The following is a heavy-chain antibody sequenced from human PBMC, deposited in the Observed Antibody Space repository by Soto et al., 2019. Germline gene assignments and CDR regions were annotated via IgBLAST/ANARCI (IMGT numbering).Heavy chain of an antibody. Sequence: SETLSLTCTVSGGSISSYYWSWIRQPPGKGLEWIGYIYYSGSTNYNPSLKSRVTISVDTSKNQFSLKLRSVTAADTAVYYCARDRGVRGVMDYYYYYYMDVWGKGTTVTVSS. CDR1: GGSISSYY. J-gene: IGHJ6*03. CDR3: ARDRGVRGVMDYYYYYYMDV. CDR2: IYYSGST. V-gene: IGHV4-59*01. D-gene: IGHD3-10*01.